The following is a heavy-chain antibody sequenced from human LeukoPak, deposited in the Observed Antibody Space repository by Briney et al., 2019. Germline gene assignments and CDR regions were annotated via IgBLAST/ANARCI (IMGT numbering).Heavy chain of an antibody. CDR1: GGSTSNSF. V-gene: IGHV4-4*07. CDR3: ARAPSGCGGTCAFDY. CDR2: IYTDGST. Sequence: SETLSLTCTVSGGSTSNSFGSWIRQPAGKGLEWIGRIYTDGSTNSNPSLRSRLTMSLDTSKNQFSLKLTSVPAADTAVYFCARAPSGCGGTCAFDYWGQGTLGTVSS. J-gene: IGHJ4*02. D-gene: IGHD2-15*01.